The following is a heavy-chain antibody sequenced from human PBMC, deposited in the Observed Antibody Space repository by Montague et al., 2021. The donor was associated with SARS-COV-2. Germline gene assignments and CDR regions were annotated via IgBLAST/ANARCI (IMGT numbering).Heavy chain of an antibody. CDR2: LYSDGST. CDR1: GFTVSTNY. D-gene: IGHD3-16*01. Sequence: SLRLSCAASGFTVSTNYMNWVRQAPGKGLEWVSVLYSDGSTNYADSVKGRFTISRDKSKGTMFLQTNSLRAEDTAVYYCARGPHYDFFDYWGQGTLVSVSS. CDR3: ARGPHYDFFDY. J-gene: IGHJ4*02. V-gene: IGHV3-53*01.